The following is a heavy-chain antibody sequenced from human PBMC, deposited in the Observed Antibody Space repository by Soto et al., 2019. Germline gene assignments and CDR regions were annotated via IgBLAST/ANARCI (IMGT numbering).Heavy chain of an antibody. CDR3: SIIGYNDELDV. Sequence: QVQLVQSGAEVKRPGSSVKVSCKASGGTFSSYAFSWVRQAPGQGLEWMGGIIPVFNSPSLAQNLHGRVTVTADKSESTAYMELSALRFEDTAVYYCSIIGYNDELDVWGQGTTVIVSS. J-gene: IGHJ6*02. CDR1: GGTFSSYA. CDR2: IIPVFNSP. D-gene: IGHD1-20*01. V-gene: IGHV1-69*06.